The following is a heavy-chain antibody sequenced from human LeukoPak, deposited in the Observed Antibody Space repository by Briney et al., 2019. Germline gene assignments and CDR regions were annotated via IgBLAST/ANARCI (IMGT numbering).Heavy chain of an antibody. J-gene: IGHJ4*02. CDR1: GGSISSYY. V-gene: IGHV4-59*08. CDR3: ALTTNYDSSGYYTTFDY. CDR2: IYYSGST. Sequence: SETLSLTRTVSGGSISSYYWSWIWQPPGKGLEWIGYIYYSGSTNYNPSLKSRVTISVDTSKNQFSLKLSSVTAADTAVYYCALTTNYDSSGYYTTFDYWGQGTLVTVSS. D-gene: IGHD3-22*01.